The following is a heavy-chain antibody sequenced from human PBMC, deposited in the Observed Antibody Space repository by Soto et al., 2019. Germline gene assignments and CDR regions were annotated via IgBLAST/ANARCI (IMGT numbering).Heavy chain of an antibody. CDR2: IYATGTT. D-gene: IGHD1-1*01. CDR1: GASISGFY. CDR3: VRDGTKTLRDWFDP. J-gene: IGHJ5*02. V-gene: IGHV4-4*07. Sequence: QVQLQESGPGLVKPSETLSLTCTVSGASISGFYWSWIRKSAGKGLEWIGRIYATGTTDYNPSLKSRVMMSVDTSKKQFSLKLRSVTDADTAVYYCVRDGTKTLRDWFDPWGQGISVTVSS.